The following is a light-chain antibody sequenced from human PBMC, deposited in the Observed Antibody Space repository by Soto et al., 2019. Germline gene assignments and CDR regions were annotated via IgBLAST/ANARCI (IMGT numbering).Light chain of an antibody. V-gene: IGKV3-20*01. J-gene: IGKJ1*01. CDR3: QQYATSPRT. CDR1: QSVDNNY. Sequence: EIVLTQSPGTLSLSAGERATLSCRASQSVDNNYLAWYQQKPGQAPRLLIYGASSRATGIPDRFSGSGSGTDFTLIISRLEPEESAVHYCQQYATSPRTFGQGTRVEI. CDR2: GAS.